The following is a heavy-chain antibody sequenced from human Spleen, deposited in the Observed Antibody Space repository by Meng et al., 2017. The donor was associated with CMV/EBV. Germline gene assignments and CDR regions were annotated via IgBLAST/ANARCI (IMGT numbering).Heavy chain of an antibody. CDR1: GGSISSYY. CDR2: IYTSGST. CDR3: ARDGPTAVAGY. J-gene: IGHJ4*02. Sequence: QVQLQESGPGLVKPSAPLSLSCTVSGGSISSYYWSWIRQPAGKGLEWIGRIYTSGSTNYNPSLKSRVTISVDTSKNQFSLKLSSVTAADTAVYYCARDGPTAVAGYWGQGTLVTVSS. D-gene: IGHD6-19*01. V-gene: IGHV4-4*07.